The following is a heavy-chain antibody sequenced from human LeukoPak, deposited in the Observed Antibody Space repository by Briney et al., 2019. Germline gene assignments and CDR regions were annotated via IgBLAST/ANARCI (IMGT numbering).Heavy chain of an antibody. V-gene: IGHV4-59*01. D-gene: IGHD3-22*01. CDR3: ARGGIPGYYYDSSGSNLALFI. CDR1: GGSISSYY. CDR2: IYYSGST. J-gene: IGHJ3*02. Sequence: PSETLSLTCTVSGGSISSYYWSWIRQPPGKGLEWIGYIYYSGSTNYNPSLKSRVTISVDTSKNQFSLKLSSVTAADTAVYYCARGGIPGYYYDSSGSNLALFIWGQGTMVTVSS.